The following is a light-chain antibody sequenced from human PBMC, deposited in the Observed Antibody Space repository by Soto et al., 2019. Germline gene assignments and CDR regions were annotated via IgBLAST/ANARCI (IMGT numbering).Light chain of an antibody. V-gene: IGLV2-14*01. Sequence: QSALTQPASVSGSPGQSITISCTGTSSDVVNYNYVSWYQQHPGKAPKVMIYDVNNRPSGVSNRFSGSKSGNTASLTISGLQAEDEADYYCSSFTTSSTPVVFGGGTKLNVL. CDR1: SSDVVNYNY. CDR2: DVN. J-gene: IGLJ2*01. CDR3: SSFTTSSTPVV.